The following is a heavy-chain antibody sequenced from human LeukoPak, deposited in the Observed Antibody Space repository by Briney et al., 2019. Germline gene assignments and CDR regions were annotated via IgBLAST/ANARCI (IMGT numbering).Heavy chain of an antibody. CDR1: GGSISSSSYY. Sequence: PSETLSLTCTVSGGSISSSSYYWGWIRQPPGKGLEWIGSIYYSGSTYYNPSLKSRATISVDTSKNQFSLKLTSVTAADTAIYFCARGEDFERYYLAYWGQGTLVTVSS. CDR2: IYYSGST. CDR3: ARGEDFERYYLAY. J-gene: IGHJ4*02. V-gene: IGHV4-39*07. D-gene: IGHD3-9*01.